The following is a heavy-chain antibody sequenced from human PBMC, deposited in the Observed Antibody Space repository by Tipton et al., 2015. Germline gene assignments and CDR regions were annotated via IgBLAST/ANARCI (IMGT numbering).Heavy chain of an antibody. Sequence: TLSLTCTVSGGSISSGGYYWSWIRQHPGKGLEWIGYIYYSGNTNYNPSLTSRVTLSVDLSNNYFSLKLTSMTAADTAVYYCVRRSLVGQKGLDSWGQGTLVTASS. J-gene: IGHJ4*02. V-gene: IGHV4-31*03. CDR1: GGSISSGGYY. D-gene: IGHD2-8*02. CDR3: VRRSLVGQKGLDS. CDR2: IYYSGNT.